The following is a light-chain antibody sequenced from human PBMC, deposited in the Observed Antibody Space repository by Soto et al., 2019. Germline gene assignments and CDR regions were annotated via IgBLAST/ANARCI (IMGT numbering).Light chain of an antibody. J-gene: IGKJ1*01. CDR2: WAS. V-gene: IGKV4-1*01. CDR1: QSDLSRYNNKNY. CDR3: QQYYNIPWT. Sequence: DIVMAQSPDSLAVSLGERATVNCKSSQSDLSRYNNKNYLAWYQHRPGHPPRLLISWASVREYGIPDRFSGSGSGTDFTLTISSLQAEDVAVYYCQQYYNIPWTFGQGTKVEIK.